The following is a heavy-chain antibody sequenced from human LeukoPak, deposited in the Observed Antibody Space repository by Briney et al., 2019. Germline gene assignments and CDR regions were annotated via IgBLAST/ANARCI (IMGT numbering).Heavy chain of an antibody. Sequence: PSETLSLTCTVSGGSISSYYWSWIRQPPGKGLEWIGYIYYSGSTNYNPSLKSRVTISVDTSKNQFSLKLSSVTAADTAVYYCAKAQYSGSYPYFDYWGQGTLVTVSS. V-gene: IGHV4-59*01. J-gene: IGHJ4*02. CDR1: GGSISSYY. CDR2: IYYSGST. CDR3: AKAQYSGSYPYFDY. D-gene: IGHD1-26*01.